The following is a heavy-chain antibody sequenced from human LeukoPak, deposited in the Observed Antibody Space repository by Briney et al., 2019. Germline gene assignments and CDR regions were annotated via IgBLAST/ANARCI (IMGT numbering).Heavy chain of an antibody. CDR1: GFTFSAYT. J-gene: IGHJ4*02. V-gene: IGHV3-30*04. D-gene: IGHD6-13*01. CDR2: VKDDGSYT. CDR3: ARQSLAASGLDS. Sequence: QSGGSLRLSCAVSGFTFSAYTMHWVRQAPGKGLDWVAVVKDDGSYTSYAASVKGRFTISRDNSKNTVVLQMNSLSVDDTAIYYCARQSLAASGLDSWGQGMLVTVSS.